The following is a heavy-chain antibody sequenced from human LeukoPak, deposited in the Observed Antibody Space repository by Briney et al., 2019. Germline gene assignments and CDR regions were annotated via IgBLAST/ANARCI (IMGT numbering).Heavy chain of an antibody. CDR3: ARSQILAYCGGDCSATDYYYYGMGV. CDR1: GYTFTSYY. CDR2: INPSGGST. J-gene: IGHJ6*02. D-gene: IGHD2-21*02. V-gene: IGHV1-46*01. Sequence: ASVKVSCKASGYTFTSYYMHWVRQAPGQGLEWMGIINPSGGSTSYAQKFQGRVTMTRDTSTSTVYMELSSLRSEDTAVYYCARSQILAYCGGDCSATDYYYYGMGVWGQGTTVTVSS.